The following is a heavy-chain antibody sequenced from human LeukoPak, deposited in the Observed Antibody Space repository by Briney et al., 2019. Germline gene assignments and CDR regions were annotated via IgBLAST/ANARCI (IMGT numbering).Heavy chain of an antibody. J-gene: IGHJ4*02. CDR3: ARVECSGGSCYPSMDY. CDR1: GYTFTSYG. Sequence: ASVKVSYKASGYTFTSYGISWVRQAPGQGLEWMGWISAYNGNTNYAQKLQGRVTMTTDTSTSTAYMELRSLRSDDTAVYYCARVECSGGSCYPSMDYWGQGTLVTVSS. CDR2: ISAYNGNT. V-gene: IGHV1-18*01. D-gene: IGHD2-15*01.